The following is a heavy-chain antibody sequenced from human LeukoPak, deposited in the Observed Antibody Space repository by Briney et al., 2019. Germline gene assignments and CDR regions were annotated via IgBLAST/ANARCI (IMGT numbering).Heavy chain of an antibody. CDR3: ARGIGGPWEPEIDY. J-gene: IGHJ4*02. Sequence: KPSETLSLTCTVSGGSISSSSYYWGWIRQPPGKGLEWIGSIYYSGSTYYNPSLKSRVTISVDTSKNQFSLKLSSVTAADTAVYYCARGIGGPWEPEIDYWGQGTLVTVSS. CDR2: IYYSGST. V-gene: IGHV4-39*07. D-gene: IGHD1-26*01. CDR1: GGSISSSSYY.